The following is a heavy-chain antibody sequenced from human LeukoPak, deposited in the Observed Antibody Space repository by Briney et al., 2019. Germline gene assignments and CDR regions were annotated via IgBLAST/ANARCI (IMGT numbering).Heavy chain of an antibody. CDR2: IYYSGST. CDR1: GGSISSYY. D-gene: IGHD3-3*01. Sequence: SETLSLTCTVSGGSISSYYWSWIRQPPGKGLEWIGYIYYSGSTNYNPSLKSRVTISVDTSKNQFSLKLSSVTAADTAVYYCAISYDFLLDYWGQGTLVTVSS. CDR3: AISYDFLLDY. J-gene: IGHJ4*02. V-gene: IGHV4-59*08.